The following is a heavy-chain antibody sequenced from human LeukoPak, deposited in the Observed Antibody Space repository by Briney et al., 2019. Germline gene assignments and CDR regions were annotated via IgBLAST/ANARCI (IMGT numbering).Heavy chain of an antibody. Sequence: GGSLRLSCAASGFIVSGDYMSWVRQAPGKGLEWVSVIYTGGSTYYADSVKGRFTISRDSSKNTLYLQMSSLRAEDTALYYCARADANHYYYYMDVWGKGTTVTVSS. CDR2: IYTGGST. CDR1: GFIVSGDY. J-gene: IGHJ6*03. CDR3: ARADANHYYYYMDV. V-gene: IGHV3-53*01.